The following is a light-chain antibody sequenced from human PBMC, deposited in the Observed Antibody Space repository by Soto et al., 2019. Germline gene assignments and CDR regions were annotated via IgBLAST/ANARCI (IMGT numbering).Light chain of an antibody. CDR3: QSYDSSLSGYV. Sequence: QSVLTQPPSVSGAPGQRVTISCTGSSSNIGAVYDVHWYQHLPGTAPKLLIYGNTNRPSGVPDQFSGSKSGASASLAITGLQADDEADYYCQSYDSSLSGYVFGTGTKVTVL. CDR1: SSNIGAVYD. CDR2: GNT. V-gene: IGLV1-40*01. J-gene: IGLJ1*01.